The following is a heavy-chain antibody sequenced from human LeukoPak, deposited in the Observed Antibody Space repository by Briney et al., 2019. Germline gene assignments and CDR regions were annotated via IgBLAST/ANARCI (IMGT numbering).Heavy chain of an antibody. CDR2: ISGSGGST. J-gene: IGHJ4*02. D-gene: IGHD6-19*01. CDR3: AHRTGPVAGNVYY. V-gene: IGHV3-23*01. Sequence: GGSLRLSCAASGSTFSSYAMSWVRQAPGKGLEWVSAISGSGGSTYYSDSVKGRFTISRDTSENTLYLQMNSLRAEDTTVYYCAHRTGPVAGNVYYWGQGTLVTVSS. CDR1: GSTFSSYA.